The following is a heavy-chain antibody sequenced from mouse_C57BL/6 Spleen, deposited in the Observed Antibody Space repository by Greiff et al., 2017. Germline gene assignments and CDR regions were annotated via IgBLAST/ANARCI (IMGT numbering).Heavy chain of an antibody. D-gene: IGHD2-4*01. Sequence: VQLQQPGAELVQPGASVKMSCKASGYTFTSYWITWVKQRPGQGLEWIGDIYPGSGSTNYNEKFKSKATLTVDTSSSHAYMQLSSLTSEDSAVYYCARYYYDYDEDWYFDVWGTGTTVTVSS. J-gene: IGHJ1*03. CDR3: ARYYYDYDEDWYFDV. V-gene: IGHV1-55*01. CDR1: GYTFTSYW. CDR2: IYPGSGST.